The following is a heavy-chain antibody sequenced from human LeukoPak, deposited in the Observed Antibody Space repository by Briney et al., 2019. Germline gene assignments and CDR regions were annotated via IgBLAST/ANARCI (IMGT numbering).Heavy chain of an antibody. Sequence: GGSLRLSCAASGFSFSDYWMHWVRQAPGKGLVWVARINSDGRNIAYAASVKGRFTISRDNAKNTLYLEMNSLTIEDTAVYYCARAISWNGAQGHMDVWGKGTTVTVS. CDR2: INSDGRNI. V-gene: IGHV3-74*03. CDR3: ARAISWNGAQGHMDV. J-gene: IGHJ6*03. CDR1: GFSFSDYW. D-gene: IGHD1-1*01.